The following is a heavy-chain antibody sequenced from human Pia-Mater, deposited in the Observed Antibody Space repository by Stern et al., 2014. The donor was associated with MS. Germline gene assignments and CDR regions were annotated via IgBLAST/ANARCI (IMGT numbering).Heavy chain of an antibody. V-gene: IGHV1-69*06. J-gene: IGHJ5*02. D-gene: IGHD3-10*01. CDR2: VIPFVGTS. CDR3: ARGSGDNWFGP. Sequence: QVQLVQSGAEVKKPGSSVKVSCKSSGGISWVRQAPGQGLEWMGGVIPFVGTSNYAQKFQGRVIITAGTSTNTTYLHLSRLTSADTAVYYCARGSGDNWFGPWGQGTLVTVSS. CDR1: GG.